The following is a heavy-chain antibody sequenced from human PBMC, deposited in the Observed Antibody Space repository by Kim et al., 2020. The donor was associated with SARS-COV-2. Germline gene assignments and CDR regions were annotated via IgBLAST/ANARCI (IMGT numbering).Heavy chain of an antibody. V-gene: IGHV3-48*03. Sequence: GGSLRLSCAASGFTFSSYEMNWVRKAPGQGLEWVSYISSSGSTIYYADSVKGRCIIFRDNAKNSLYLQMNSLGAEDPAVYYCAREAGTTSMDVWGKGTTVTVSS. D-gene: IGHD1-7*01. J-gene: IGHJ6*03. CDR3: AREAGTTSMDV. CDR2: ISSSGSTI. CDR1: GFTFSSYE.